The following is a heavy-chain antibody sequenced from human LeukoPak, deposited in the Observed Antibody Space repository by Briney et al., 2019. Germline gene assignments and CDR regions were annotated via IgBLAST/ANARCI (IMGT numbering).Heavy chain of an antibody. V-gene: IGHV3-30*02. Sequence: PGGSPRLSCAASGFTFSSYGMHWVRQAPGKGLEWVAFIRYDGSNKYYADSVKGRFTISRDNSKNTLYLQMNSLRAEDTAVYYCAKFGGRDFWSGYNDYWGQGTLVTVSS. CDR1: GFTFSSYG. D-gene: IGHD3-3*01. J-gene: IGHJ4*02. CDR2: IRYDGSNK. CDR3: AKFGGRDFWSGYNDY.